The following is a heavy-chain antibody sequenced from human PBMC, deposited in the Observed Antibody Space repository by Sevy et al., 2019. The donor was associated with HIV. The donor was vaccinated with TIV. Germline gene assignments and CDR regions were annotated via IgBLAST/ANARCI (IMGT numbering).Heavy chain of an antibody. CDR3: ARDALTTGWFDP. J-gene: IGHJ5*02. V-gene: IGHV4-30-2*01. CDR2: IYHSGST. D-gene: IGHD1-1*01. Sequence: TLSLTCAVSGGSISSVNYSWSWMRQPLGKGLEWIGYIYHSGSTHYNLSLKSRVTISVDRSKNQFSLKLSSVTAADTAVYYCARDALTTGWFDPWGQGTLVTVSS. CDR1: GGSISSVNYS.